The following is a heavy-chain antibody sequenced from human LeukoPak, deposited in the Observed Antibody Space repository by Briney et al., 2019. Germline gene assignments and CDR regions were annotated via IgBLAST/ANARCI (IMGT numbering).Heavy chain of an antibody. CDR2: MNPNSGNT. CDR1: GYTFTSYD. J-gene: IGHJ4*02. D-gene: IGHD3-3*01. CDR3: ARVDFWSGYYTRGDY. V-gene: IGHV1-8*01. Sequence: ASVKVSCKASGYTFTSYDINWVRQATGQGLEWMGWMNPNSGNTGYAQKLQGRVTMTRNTSISTAYMELSSLRSEDTAVYYCARVDFWSGYYTRGDYWGQGTLVTVSS.